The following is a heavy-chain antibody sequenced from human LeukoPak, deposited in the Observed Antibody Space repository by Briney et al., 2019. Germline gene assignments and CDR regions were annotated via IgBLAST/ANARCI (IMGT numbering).Heavy chain of an antibody. J-gene: IGHJ4*02. V-gene: IGHV3-7*05. CDR3: ARHGNYDFDY. Sequence: GGSLRLSCAASGFSFSSRWMSWVRQAPGKGLEWVAKTKEDGSEKYYVDSVKGRFTISRVNANNSLYLQMNSLRAEDTAVYYCARHGNYDFDYWGQGTLVTVSS. CDR2: TKEDGSEK. D-gene: IGHD3-16*01. CDR1: GFSFSSRW.